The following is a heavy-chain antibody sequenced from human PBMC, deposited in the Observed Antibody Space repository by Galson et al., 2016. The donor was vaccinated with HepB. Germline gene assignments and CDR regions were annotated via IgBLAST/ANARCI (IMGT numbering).Heavy chain of an antibody. V-gene: IGHV4-39*01. CDR1: GDSIRKFSYF. CDR2: IHYTGNT. Sequence: ETLSLTCTVSGDSIRKFSYFWGWIRQPPGRGLESIGYIHYTGNTYYNPPLRGRVTMSIDTSKNEFSPNLTSVTAADTAVYFCARRDTSWYDPWGQGILVTASP. J-gene: IGHJ5*02. D-gene: IGHD2-2*01. CDR3: ARRDTSWYDP.